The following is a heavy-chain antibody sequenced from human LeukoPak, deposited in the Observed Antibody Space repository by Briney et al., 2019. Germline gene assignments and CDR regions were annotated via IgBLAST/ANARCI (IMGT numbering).Heavy chain of an antibody. Sequence: GESLQIASQGSGCSFTSYWIGWVGPMPGKDLEWMGIIYPGDSDTRYSPSFQGQVTISADKSISTVYLQWSSLKASDTAMYYCARLHANIRYNGNSGAPGYWGQGTLVTVSS. J-gene: IGHJ4*02. V-gene: IGHV5-51*01. CDR1: GCSFTSYW. CDR3: ARLHANIRYNGNSGAPGY. D-gene: IGHD1-7*01. CDR2: IYPGDSDT.